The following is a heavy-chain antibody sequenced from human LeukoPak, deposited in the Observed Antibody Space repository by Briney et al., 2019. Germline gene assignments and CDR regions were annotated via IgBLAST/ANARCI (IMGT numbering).Heavy chain of an antibody. Sequence: ASVKVSCKASGYTFTGYYMHWVRQAPGQGLEWMGWINPNNGGTKYEQKFQGRVTMTRDTSISTGYMELSRLTSDDTAVYYCAVWKGYVDFWSGPFDYWGQGTLATVSS. J-gene: IGHJ4*02. CDR2: INPNNGGT. V-gene: IGHV1-2*02. D-gene: IGHD3-3*01. CDR1: GYTFTGYY. CDR3: AVWKGYVDFWSGPFDY.